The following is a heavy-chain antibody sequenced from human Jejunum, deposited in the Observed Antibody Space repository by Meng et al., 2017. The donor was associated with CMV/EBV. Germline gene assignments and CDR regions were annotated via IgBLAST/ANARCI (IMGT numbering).Heavy chain of an antibody. V-gene: IGHV1-18*03. J-gene: IGHJ4*02. CDR2: ISGYNGNT. D-gene: IGHD5-12*01. CDR3: ARSGINDYGFFDY. Sequence: KVSGNNFRSYGINWVRQAPGQGLEWMGWISGYNGNTNYAQRLQGRVTMTTDTSTSTAYMELRSLRSDDMAVYYCARSGINDYGFFDYWGQGTLVTVSS. CDR1: GNNFRSYG.